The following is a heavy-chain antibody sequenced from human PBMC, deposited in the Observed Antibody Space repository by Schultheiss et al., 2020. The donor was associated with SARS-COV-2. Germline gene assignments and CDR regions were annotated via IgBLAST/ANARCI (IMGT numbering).Heavy chain of an antibody. CDR3: ARRVVLRYFDWLPNYYYYGMDV. D-gene: IGHD3-9*01. CDR2: IYTSGST. CDR1: GGSISSGGYY. Sequence: SETLSLTCAVSGGSISSGGYYWSWIRQPPGKGLEWIGRIYTSGSTNYNPSLKSRVTISVDTSKNQFSLKLSSVTAADTAVYYCARRVVLRYFDWLPNYYYYGMDVWGQGTTVTVSS. J-gene: IGHJ6*02. V-gene: IGHV4-61*02.